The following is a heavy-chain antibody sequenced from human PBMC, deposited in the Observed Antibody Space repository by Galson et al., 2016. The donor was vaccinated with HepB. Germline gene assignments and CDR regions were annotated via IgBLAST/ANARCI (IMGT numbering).Heavy chain of an antibody. J-gene: IGHJ1*01. V-gene: IGHV1-2*02. Sequence: SVKVSCKASGNTFSGYFLYWVRQAPGQGLEWMGWINPKSGDTNYAQKFQGRVTMTRDTSISTAYMELSSLRSEDTAVYYCARDSSITMIYAEYFQYWGQGTLVTVSS. CDR3: ARDSSITMIYAEYFQY. CDR1: GNTFSGYF. D-gene: IGHD3-22*01. CDR2: INPKSGDT.